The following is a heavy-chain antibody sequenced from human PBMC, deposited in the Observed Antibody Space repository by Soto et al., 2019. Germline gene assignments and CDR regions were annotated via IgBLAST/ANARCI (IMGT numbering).Heavy chain of an antibody. CDR2: IYSGGST. CDR3: ARDFRGYSYGYYYYYGMDV. D-gene: IGHD5-18*01. CDR1: GFTVSSNY. Sequence: GGSLRLSCAASGFTVSSNYMSWVRQAPGKGLEWVSVIYSGGSTYYADSVKGRFTISRDNSKNTLYLQMNSLRAEDTAVYYCARDFRGYSYGYYYYYGMDVWGQGTTVTVS. J-gene: IGHJ6*02. V-gene: IGHV3-53*01.